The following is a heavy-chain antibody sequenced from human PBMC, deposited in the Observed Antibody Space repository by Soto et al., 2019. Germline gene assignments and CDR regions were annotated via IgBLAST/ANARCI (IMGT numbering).Heavy chain of an antibody. D-gene: IGHD3-3*01. CDR1: GRSLTGYY. V-gene: IGHV4-34*01. CDR3: ANGKYDFWSGYYGYFDS. Sequence: SETLSLTCAVYGRSLTGYYWNWIRQPPGKRLEWIGEINHSGSTDYNPSLKSRVTISVDMSKNQFSLKLSSATAADTAIYYCANGKYDFWSGYYGYFDSWGQGTPVTVSS. CDR2: INHSGST. J-gene: IGHJ4*02.